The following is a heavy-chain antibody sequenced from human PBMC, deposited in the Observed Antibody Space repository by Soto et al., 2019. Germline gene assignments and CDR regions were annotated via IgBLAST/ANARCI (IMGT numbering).Heavy chain of an antibody. CDR3: ARATGTNGWLDP. CDR1: GDSFTSYD. CDR2: MNPNSGNT. J-gene: IGHJ5*02. D-gene: IGHD1-1*01. V-gene: IGHV1-8*01. Sequence: GTSVKLSCEASGDSFTSYDINWVRQATGQGLEWMGWMNPNSGNTGYAQKFQGRATMTRDTSISTAYMELSSLGSEDTALYYCARATGTNGWLDPWGQGTLVTVSS.